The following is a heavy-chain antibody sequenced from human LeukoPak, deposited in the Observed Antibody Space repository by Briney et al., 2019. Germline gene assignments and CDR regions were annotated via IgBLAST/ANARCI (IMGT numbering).Heavy chain of an antibody. CDR1: GYSFNSYW. J-gene: IGHJ4*02. V-gene: IGHV5-51*01. CDR2: VYPADSDT. CDR3: ARRAQGLGIGARHI. D-gene: IGHD7-27*01. Sequence: GESLKISCKWSGYSFNSYWIGWVRQTPGKGLEWMGIVYPADSDTRYSPSFQGRVTISLDKSINTAYLQWSSLQSSDTAMYYRARRAQGLGIGARHIWGQGTLVIVSS.